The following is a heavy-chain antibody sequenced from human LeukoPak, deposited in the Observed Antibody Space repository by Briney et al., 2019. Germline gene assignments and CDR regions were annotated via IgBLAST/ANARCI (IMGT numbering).Heavy chain of an antibody. CDR1: GYTFTSYD. CDR2: MNPNSGNT. V-gene: IGHV1-8*03. Sequence: GASVKVSCKASGYTFTSYDINWVRQATGQGLEWMGWMNPNSGNTDYAQKFQGRVTITRNTSISTAYMELSSLRSEDTAVYYCARGPMVRGVYYFDYWGQGTLVTVSS. D-gene: IGHD3-10*01. J-gene: IGHJ4*02. CDR3: ARGPMVRGVYYFDY.